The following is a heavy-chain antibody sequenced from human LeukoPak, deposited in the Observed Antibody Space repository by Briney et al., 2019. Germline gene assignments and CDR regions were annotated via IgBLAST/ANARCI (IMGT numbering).Heavy chain of an antibody. V-gene: IGHV1-69*13. Sequence: AASVKVSCKASGGTFSSYAISWVRQAPGQGLEWMGGIIPIFGTANYAQKFQGRVTITADESTSTAYMELSSLRSEDTAVYYCARGVPYYYYMDVWGKGTTVTVSS. CDR3: ARGVPYYYYMDV. J-gene: IGHJ6*03. CDR1: GGTFSSYA. CDR2: IIPIFGTA.